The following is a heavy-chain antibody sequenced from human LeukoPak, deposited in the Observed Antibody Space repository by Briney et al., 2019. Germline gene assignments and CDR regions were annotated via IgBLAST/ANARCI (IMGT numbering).Heavy chain of an antibody. J-gene: IGHJ3*02. D-gene: IGHD2-15*01. V-gene: IGHV4-30-4*01. CDR2: IYYSGST. CDR1: GGSISSGDYY. CDR3: ARDLRYRSGGSCYRQAFDI. Sequence: SETLSLTCTVSGGSISSGDYYWSWIRQPPGKGLEWIGYIYYSGSTYYNPSLKSRVTISVDTSKNQFSLKLSSVTAADTAVYYCARDLRYRSGGSCYRQAFDIWGQGTMVTVSS.